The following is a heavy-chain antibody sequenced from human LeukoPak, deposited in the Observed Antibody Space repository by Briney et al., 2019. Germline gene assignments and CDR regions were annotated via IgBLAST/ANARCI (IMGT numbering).Heavy chain of an antibody. Sequence: GGSLRLSCAASGFTFNDYGMNWVRQVPGKGLEWVAHIKPDGSEKNYVDSVKGRFTLFRDDAKNSVYLQMNSLRVEDTAVYYCARDSATGGPWGQGTPVIVSS. D-gene: IGHD1-1*01. CDR3: ARDSATGGP. V-gene: IGHV3-7*01. CDR2: IKPDGSEK. CDR1: GFTFNDYG. J-gene: IGHJ5*02.